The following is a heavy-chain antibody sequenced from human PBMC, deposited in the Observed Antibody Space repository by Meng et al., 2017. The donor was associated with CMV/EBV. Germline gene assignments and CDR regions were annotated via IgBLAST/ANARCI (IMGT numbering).Heavy chain of an antibody. V-gene: IGHV3-30-3*01. D-gene: IGHD6-6*01. CDR3: ARDGGQLPGGFDY. CDR2: ISYDGSNK. CDR1: GFTFSSYA. J-gene: IGHJ4*02. Sequence: GESLKISCAASGFTFSSYAMSWVRQAPGKGLEWVAVISYDGSNKYYADSVKGRFTISRDNSKNTLYLQMNSLRAEDTAVYYCARDGGQLPGGFDYWGQGTLVTVSS.